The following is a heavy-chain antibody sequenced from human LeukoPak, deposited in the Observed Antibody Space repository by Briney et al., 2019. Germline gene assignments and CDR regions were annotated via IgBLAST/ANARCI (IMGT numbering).Heavy chain of an antibody. CDR2: IYHSGST. V-gene: IGHV4-38-2*02. J-gene: IGHJ4*02. Sequence: SETLSLTCAVSGYPISSGYYWGWIRQPPGKGLEWIGSIYHSGSTYYNPSLKSRVTISVDTSKNQFSLKLSSVTAADTAVYYCARDVTVAATLYYFDYWGQGTLVTVSS. D-gene: IGHD2-15*01. CDR1: GYPISSGYY. CDR3: ARDVTVAATLYYFDY.